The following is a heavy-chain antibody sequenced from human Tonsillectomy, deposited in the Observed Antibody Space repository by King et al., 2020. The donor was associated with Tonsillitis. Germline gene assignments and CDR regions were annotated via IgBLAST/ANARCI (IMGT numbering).Heavy chain of an antibody. CDR1: GGSIGSYY. CDR2: THYTGST. Sequence: VQLQESGPGLVRPSETLSLICTVSGGSIGSYYWSWIRQSPGKGLEWIGYTHYTGSTKYNPSLKSRVTISVDTSKNQFSLKLSSVTAADSAIYYCAREECNTTTCYPLDPWGQGTLVTVSS. D-gene: IGHD2-2*01. V-gene: IGHV4-59*01. CDR3: AREECNTTTCYPLDP. J-gene: IGHJ5*02.